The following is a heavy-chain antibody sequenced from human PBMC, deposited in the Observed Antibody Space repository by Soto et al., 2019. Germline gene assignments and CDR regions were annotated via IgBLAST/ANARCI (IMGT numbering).Heavy chain of an antibody. CDR3: AREGSVERGFDY. V-gene: IGHV4-30-4*08. CDR1: GGSVSSGSYY. CDR2: IYYSGST. J-gene: IGHJ4*02. Sequence: SETLSLTCAVSGGSVSSGSYYWSWIRQPPGKGLEWIGYIYYSGSTYYNPSLKSRVTISVDTSKNQFALKLNSVTAADTAVYYCAREGSVERGFDYWGQGTLVTVSS. D-gene: IGHD1-1*01.